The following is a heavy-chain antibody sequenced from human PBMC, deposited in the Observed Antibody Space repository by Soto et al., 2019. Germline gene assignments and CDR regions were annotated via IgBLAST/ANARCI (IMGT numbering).Heavy chain of an antibody. CDR3: ARVVDCGGDCYSGAFDI. V-gene: IGHV3-30-3*01. CDR2: ISYDGSNK. J-gene: IGHJ3*02. D-gene: IGHD2-21*02. CDR1: GFTFSSYA. Sequence: GGSLRLSCAASGFTFSSYAMHWVRQAPGKGLEWVAVISYDGSNKYYADSVKGRFTISRDNSKNTLYLQMNSLRAEDTAVYYCARVVDCGGDCYSGAFDIWGQGTMVTVS.